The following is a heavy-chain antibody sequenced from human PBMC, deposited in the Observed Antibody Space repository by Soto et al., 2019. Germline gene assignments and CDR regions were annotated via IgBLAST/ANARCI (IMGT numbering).Heavy chain of an antibody. J-gene: IGHJ4*02. Sequence: QVQLVQSGAEVKKPASSVKVSCKASGDTFSSYSINWVRQAPGQGLEWMGEIIPIFGTANYAQKFQGRVTITADECKSTAYMELSSLRSKDTAVYYCARDGGRHSGGIDYWGQGPLVTVSS. V-gene: IGHV1-69*01. CDR2: IIPIFGTA. CDR3: ARDGGRHSGGIDY. CDR1: GDTFSSYS. D-gene: IGHD1-26*01.